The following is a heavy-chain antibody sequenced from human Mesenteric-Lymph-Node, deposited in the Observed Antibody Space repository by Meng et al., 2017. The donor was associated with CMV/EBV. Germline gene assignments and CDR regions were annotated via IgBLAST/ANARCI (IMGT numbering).Heavy chain of an antibody. Sequence: RYTFTSCDRHWVRQAPGQGVEWMGIINPSDGSTSYTQETLARVTMTRDTSTNTVYMELSSLRSEYTAVYYCARGPSGVVPASTNFDYWGQGTLVTVSS. CDR2: INPSDGST. D-gene: IGHD2-2*01. J-gene: IGHJ4*02. V-gene: IGHV1-46*03. CDR3: ARGPSGVVPASTNFDY. CDR1: RYTFTSCD.